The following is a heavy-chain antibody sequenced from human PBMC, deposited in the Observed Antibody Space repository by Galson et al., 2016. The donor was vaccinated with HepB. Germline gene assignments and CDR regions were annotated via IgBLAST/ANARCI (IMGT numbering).Heavy chain of an antibody. CDR3: ARIGFGDSGTFFDY. V-gene: IGHV2-70*04. CDR2: IDWDDDK. J-gene: IGHJ4*02. D-gene: IGHD2-21*02. CDR1: GFSLSTTGVR. Sequence: PALVTPTQTLTLTCTFSGFSLSTTGVRVSWIRQPPGKALEWLARIDWDDDKFYSISLRTRLSISKDTSKNQVVLTMTNMDPVDTATYYCARIGFGDSGTFFDYWGQGTLVTVSS.